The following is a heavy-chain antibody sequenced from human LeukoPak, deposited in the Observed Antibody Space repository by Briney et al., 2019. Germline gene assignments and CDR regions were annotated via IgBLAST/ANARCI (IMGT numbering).Heavy chain of an antibody. D-gene: IGHD6-6*01. V-gene: IGHV1-18*01. J-gene: IGHJ4*02. CDR3: ARSIASTGCDY. Sequence: ASVKVSCKASGYTFTSYGISWVRQAPGQGLEWMGWISAYNGNTHYAQKLQGRVTMTTDTSTSTAYMELRSLRADDTAVYYCARSIASTGCDYWGQGTLVTVSS. CDR1: GYTFTSYG. CDR2: ISAYNGNT.